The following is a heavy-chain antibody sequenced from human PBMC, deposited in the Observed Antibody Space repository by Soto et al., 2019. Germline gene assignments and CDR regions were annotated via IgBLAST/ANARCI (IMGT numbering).Heavy chain of an antibody. CDR2: INAGNGDT. D-gene: IGHD2-2*01. J-gene: IGHJ5*02. CDR3: VRDLSSSFDP. V-gene: IGHV1-3*01. Sequence: ASVKVSCKASGYTFTAYALHWVRQAPGHRLEWMGWINAGNGDTKYSQKFQDRVTINRDTSASTVYMEMSSLRSEDTTVYYCVRDLSSSFDPWGQGTLVTVSS. CDR1: GYTFTAYA.